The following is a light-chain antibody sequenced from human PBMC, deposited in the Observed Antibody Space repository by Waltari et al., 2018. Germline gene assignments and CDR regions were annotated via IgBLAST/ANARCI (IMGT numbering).Light chain of an antibody. CDR2: KDG. V-gene: IGLV3-25*03. J-gene: IGLJ2*01. CDR3: QSTDFSGTQLV. CDR1: VLPKQF. Sequence: YELTQAPSLSVSPGQAARITCSGDVLPKQFAHWYQQKPGQAPLLVIYKDGERPAGVPGGFSGSSSGTTVTLTINGARPEDEADYFGQSTDFSGTQLVFGGGTKLTVL.